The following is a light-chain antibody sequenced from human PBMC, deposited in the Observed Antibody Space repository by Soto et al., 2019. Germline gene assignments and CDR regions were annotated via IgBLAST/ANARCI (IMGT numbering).Light chain of an antibody. V-gene: IGLV1-44*01. CDR3: AAWGDSVKGPV. CDR2: SND. Sequence: QSVLTQPPSASGTPGQRVTISCSGTRFNIGSNTVNWYQQLPGTAPKLLISSNDRRPSGVPDRFSGSKSGTSASLAIRGLQSEDEADYYCAAWGDSVKGPVFGGGTKLTVL. CDR1: RFNIGSNT. J-gene: IGLJ2*01.